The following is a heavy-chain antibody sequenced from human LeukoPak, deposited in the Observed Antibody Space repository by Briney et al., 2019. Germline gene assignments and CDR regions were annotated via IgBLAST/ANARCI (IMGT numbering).Heavy chain of an antibody. V-gene: IGHV1-69*06. CDR2: IIPIFGTA. CDR3: ASRTIAVAGTGNWFDP. J-gene: IGHJ5*02. Sequence: ASVKVSCKASGGTFSSYASSWVRQAPGQGLEWMGGIIPIFGTANYAQKFQGRVTITADKSTSTAYMELSSLRSEDTAVYYCASRTIAVAGTGNWFDPWGQGTLVTVSS. D-gene: IGHD6-19*01. CDR1: GGTFSSYA.